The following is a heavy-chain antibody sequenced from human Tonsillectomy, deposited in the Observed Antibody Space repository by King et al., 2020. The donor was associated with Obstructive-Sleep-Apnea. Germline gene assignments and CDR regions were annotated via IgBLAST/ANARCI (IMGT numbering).Heavy chain of an antibody. CDR1: GFTFSSYW. V-gene: IGHV3-7*03. D-gene: IGHD1-26*01. J-gene: IGHJ4*02. CDR2: IKQDGSEK. CDR3: ARGQGGVAFADYFDY. Sequence: VQLVESGGGLVQPGGSLRLSCAASGFTFSSYWMSWVRQAPGKGLEWVANIKQDGSEKYYVDSVKGRFTITRDNAKNSLYLQMNSLRAEDTAVYYCARGQGGVAFADYFDYWGQGTLVTVSS.